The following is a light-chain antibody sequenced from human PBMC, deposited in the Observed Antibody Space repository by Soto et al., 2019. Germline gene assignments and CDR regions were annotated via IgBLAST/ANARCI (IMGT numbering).Light chain of an antibody. CDR1: SSNIGGGYD. V-gene: IGLV1-40*01. CDR3: QSYDSSLSGHVV. CDR2: GNS. Sequence: QSVLTQPPSVSGAPGQRVTISCTGSSSNIGGGYDVPWYQQLPGTAPKLLIYGNSNRPSGVPDRFSGSKSGNSASLAIPGLPAEDEADYDGQSYDSSLSGHVVFGGGTKLTVL. J-gene: IGLJ2*01.